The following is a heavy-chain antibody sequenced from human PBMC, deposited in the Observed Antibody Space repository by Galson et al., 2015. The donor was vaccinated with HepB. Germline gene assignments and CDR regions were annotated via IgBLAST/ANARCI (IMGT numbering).Heavy chain of an antibody. V-gene: IGHV3-48*02. CDR1: GFSFSSYS. Sequence: SLRLSCAASGFSFSSYSMNWVRQAPGKGLEWVSYISSSSSTIYYADSVKGRFTISRDNAKNSLYLQMNSLRDEDTAVYYCARGVAEAGYYYYAMDVWGQGTTVTVSS. CDR3: ARGVAEAGYYYYAMDV. D-gene: IGHD6-19*01. CDR2: ISSSSSTI. J-gene: IGHJ6*02.